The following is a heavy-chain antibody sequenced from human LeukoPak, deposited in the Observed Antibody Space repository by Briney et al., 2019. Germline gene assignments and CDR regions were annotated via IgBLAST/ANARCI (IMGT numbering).Heavy chain of an antibody. V-gene: IGHV4-34*01. J-gene: IGHJ4*02. D-gene: IGHD3-16*01. CDR1: GGSFSGYY. CDR3: ASFSAGLG. Sequence: SETLSLTCAVYGGSFSGYYWSWIRQPPGKGLEWIGEINHSGSTNYNPSLKSRVTISVDTSKNQFSLKLSSVTAADTAVYYCASFSAGLGWGQGTLVTVSS. CDR2: INHSGST.